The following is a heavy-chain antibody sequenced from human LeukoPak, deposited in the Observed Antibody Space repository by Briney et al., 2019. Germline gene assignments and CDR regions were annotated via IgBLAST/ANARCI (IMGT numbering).Heavy chain of an antibody. CDR2: IYYSGNT. V-gene: IGHV4-59*08. D-gene: IGHD5-18*01. CDR1: GGSISSYY. Sequence: PSETLSLTCTVSGGSISSYYWSWIRQPPGKGLEWIGYIYYSGNTNYNPSLKSRVTISIDTSKNQFSLKLSSATAADTAEYYCARHVDTAMAGGFDFWGQGTLVTVSS. J-gene: IGHJ4*02. CDR3: ARHVDTAMAGGFDF.